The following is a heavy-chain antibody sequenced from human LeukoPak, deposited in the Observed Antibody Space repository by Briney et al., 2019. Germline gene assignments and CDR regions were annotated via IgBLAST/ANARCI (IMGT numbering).Heavy chain of an antibody. J-gene: IGHJ6*04. Sequence: SVKVSCKASGGTFSSYAISWVRQAPGQGLEWMGGIIPIFGTANYAQKFQGRVTITADESTSTAYMELSSLRSEDTAVYYCARDQGYCSSTSCYGYYYGRDVWGKGTTVTVSS. V-gene: IGHV1-69*01. CDR3: ARDQGYCSSTSCYGYYYGRDV. D-gene: IGHD2-2*01. CDR1: GGTFSSYA. CDR2: IIPIFGTA.